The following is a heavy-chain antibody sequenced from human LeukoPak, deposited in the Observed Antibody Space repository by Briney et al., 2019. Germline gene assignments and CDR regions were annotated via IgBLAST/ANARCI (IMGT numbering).Heavy chain of an antibody. CDR3: ARSLPQYCSSTSCYRVTIFDY. D-gene: IGHD2-2*01. J-gene: IGHJ4*02. Sequence: GGSLRLSCAASGFTFSSYAMHWVRQAPGKGLEYVSAISSNGGSTYYANSVKGRFTISRDNSKNTLYLQMGSLRAEDMAVYYCARSLPQYCSSTSCYRVTIFDYWGRGTLVTVSS. CDR1: GFTFSSYA. V-gene: IGHV3-64*01. CDR2: ISSNGGST.